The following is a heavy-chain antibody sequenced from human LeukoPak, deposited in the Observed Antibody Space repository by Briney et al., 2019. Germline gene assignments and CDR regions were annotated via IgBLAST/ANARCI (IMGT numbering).Heavy chain of an antibody. CDR2: IKRDGSEK. Sequence: GGSLRLSCAGSGFTFSSYAMSWVRQAPGKGLEWVANIKRDGSEKHYVDSVKGRFTISRDNAKGSLFLQMNSLRAEDTAVYYCEGSAGYWGQGTLVTVSS. CDR3: EGSAGY. J-gene: IGHJ4*02. V-gene: IGHV3-7*01. CDR1: GFTFSSYA.